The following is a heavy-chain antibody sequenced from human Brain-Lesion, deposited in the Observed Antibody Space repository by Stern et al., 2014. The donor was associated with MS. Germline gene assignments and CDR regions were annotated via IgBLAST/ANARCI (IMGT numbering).Heavy chain of an antibody. CDR1: GYTLTELS. CDR3: ATLSPGAGGNYYRHFDY. CDR2: FDPEDGET. J-gene: IGHJ4*02. V-gene: IGHV1-24*01. D-gene: IGHD1-26*01. Sequence: QVQLGQSGAEVKKPGASVKVSCKVSGYTLTELSMHWVRQAPRKGLEWMGGFDPEDGETIYAQKFQGRVTMTEDTSTDTAYMELSSLRSEETAVYYCATLSPGAGGNYYRHFDYWGQGTLVTVSS.